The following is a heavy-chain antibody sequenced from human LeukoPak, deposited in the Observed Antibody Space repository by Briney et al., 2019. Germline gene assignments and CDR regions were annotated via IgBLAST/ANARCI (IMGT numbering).Heavy chain of an antibody. V-gene: IGHV4-34*01. CDR2: INHSGST. CDR3: ASSAPHSSSWYDRTYYYYMDV. D-gene: IGHD6-13*01. Sequence: PSETLSLTCAVYGGSFSGYYWSWIRQPPGKGLEWIGEINHSGSTNYNPSLKSRVTISVDTSKSQFSLKLSSVTAADTAVYYCASSAPHSSSWYDRTYYYYMDVWGKGTTVTVSS. J-gene: IGHJ6*03. CDR1: GGSFSGYY.